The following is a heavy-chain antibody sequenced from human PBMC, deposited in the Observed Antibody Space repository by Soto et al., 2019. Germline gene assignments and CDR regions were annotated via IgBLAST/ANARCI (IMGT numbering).Heavy chain of an antibody. V-gene: IGHV4-39*07. CDR3: ARAYYDRSRSAVDP. CDR2: IYYSGST. CDR1: GGSISSSSYY. D-gene: IGHD3-22*01. J-gene: IGHJ5*02. Sequence: TSETLSLTCTVSGGSISSSSYYWGWIRQPPGKGLEWIGSIYYSGSTYYNPSLKSRVTISVDTSNNQFSLKLSSVTAADTAVYYCARAYYDRSRSAVDPCGQGTLVTVSS.